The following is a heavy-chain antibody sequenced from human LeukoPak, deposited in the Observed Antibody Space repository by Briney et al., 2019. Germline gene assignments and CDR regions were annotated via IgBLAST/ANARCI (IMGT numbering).Heavy chain of an antibody. CDR2: SRDKAKSYTT. Sequence: PGGSLRLSRVASGFSSSDHYIDWVRQAPGKGLEWVGRSRDKAKSYTTDYAASVRGRFTISRDDSKNSLYLQMYSLKTEDTAVYFCTRPSYYDSRGYSTNGFDIWGQGTMVTVSS. J-gene: IGHJ3*02. CDR3: TRPSYYDSRGYSTNGFDI. V-gene: IGHV3-72*01. D-gene: IGHD3-22*01. CDR1: GFSSSDHY.